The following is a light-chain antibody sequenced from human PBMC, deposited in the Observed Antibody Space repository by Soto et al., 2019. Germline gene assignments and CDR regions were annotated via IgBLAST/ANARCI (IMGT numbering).Light chain of an antibody. V-gene: IGKV1-5*01. CDR2: DAS. Sequence: GERVPITCWSSHSISDSLACDHQKPGKAPFLLISDASKLESGVPSRFSGSASGTESTLTISILKPDDAATYYRQHDNSHWTFGQGTKVDIK. J-gene: IGKJ1*01. CDR3: QHDNSHWT. CDR1: HSISDS.